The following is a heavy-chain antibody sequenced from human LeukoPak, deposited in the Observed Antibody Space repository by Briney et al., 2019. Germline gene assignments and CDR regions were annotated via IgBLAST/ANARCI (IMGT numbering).Heavy chain of an antibody. Sequence: GGSLRLSCAASGFTFSDYYMSWIRQAPGKGLEWVSYISSSGSTIYYADSVKGRFTISRDNAKNSLYLQMNSLRAEDTAVYYCASGWDFWSPSKTNFDYWGQGTLVTVSS. CDR1: GFTFSDYY. CDR2: ISSSGSTI. CDR3: ASGWDFWSPSKTNFDY. D-gene: IGHD3-3*01. V-gene: IGHV3-11*04. J-gene: IGHJ4*02.